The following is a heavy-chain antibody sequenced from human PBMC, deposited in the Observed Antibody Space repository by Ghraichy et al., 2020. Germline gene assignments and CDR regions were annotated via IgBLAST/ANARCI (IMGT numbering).Heavy chain of an antibody. CDR2: MNPNSGNT. J-gene: IGHJ5*02. CDR3: ARVRAYSSGWYLPRHFDP. V-gene: IGHV1-8*01. D-gene: IGHD6-19*01. Sequence: ASVKVSCKASGYTFTSYDINWVRQATGQGLEWMGWMNPNSGNTGYAQKFQGRVTMTRNTSISTAYMELSSLRSEDTAVYYCARVRAYSSGWYLPRHFDPWGQGTLVTVSS. CDR1: GYTFTSYD.